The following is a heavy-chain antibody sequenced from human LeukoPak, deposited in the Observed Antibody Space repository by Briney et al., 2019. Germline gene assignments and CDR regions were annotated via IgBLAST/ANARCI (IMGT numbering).Heavy chain of an antibody. CDR2: IVVGSGNT. CDR1: GFTFTISA. D-gene: IGHD2-2*01. J-gene: IGHJ4*02. CDR3: AAVAYCSSTSCYDRENYFDY. V-gene: IGHV1-58*01. Sequence: ASVKVSCKASGFTFTISAVQWVRQARGQRLEWIGWIVVGSGNTNYAQKFQERVTITRDMSTSTAYMELSSLRSEDTAVYYCAAVAYCSSTSCYDRENYFDYWGQGTLVTVSS.